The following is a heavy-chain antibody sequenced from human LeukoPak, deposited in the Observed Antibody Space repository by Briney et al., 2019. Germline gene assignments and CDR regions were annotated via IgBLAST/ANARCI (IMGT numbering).Heavy chain of an antibody. J-gene: IGHJ4*02. D-gene: IGHD2-2*01. Sequence: GGSLRLSCRTSGFTFGGFWRSGVRQALGKGPGWVANIKEDGSERNYVDSVKGRFTISRDNAQNSLYLQLNSLRAADTAVYYCARDLDVETVAMPGGYWGQGTLVTVSS. CDR1: GFTFGGFW. CDR3: ARDLDVETVAMPGGY. V-gene: IGHV3-7*01. CDR2: IKEDGSER.